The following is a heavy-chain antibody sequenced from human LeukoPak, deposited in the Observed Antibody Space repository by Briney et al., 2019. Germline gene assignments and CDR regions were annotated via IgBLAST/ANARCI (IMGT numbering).Heavy chain of an antibody. CDR1: SGSINSYY. V-gene: IGHV4-59*01. Sequence: PSETLSLTCTVSSGSINSYYWNWIRQPPGKGLEWIGRIYSSGSTNYSPSLKSRVTISVDTSKNQFSLKLSSVTAADTAAYYCARVGYSGWWIPYYFDYWGQRTLVTVSS. CDR3: ARVGYSGWWIPYYFDY. D-gene: IGHD6-19*01. CDR2: IYSSGST. J-gene: IGHJ4*02.